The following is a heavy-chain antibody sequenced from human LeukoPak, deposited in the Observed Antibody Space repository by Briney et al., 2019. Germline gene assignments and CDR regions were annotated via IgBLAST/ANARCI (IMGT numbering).Heavy chain of an antibody. J-gene: IGHJ4*02. D-gene: IGHD3-3*01. CDR3: AKDLVDYYFVFDF. V-gene: IGHV3-23*01. CDR2: FSGSGGST. CDR1: GFTFSSYA. Sequence: LPGGSLRLSCAASGFTFSSYAMSWVRQAPGKGLEWVSGFSGSGGSTYYADSVKGRFTISRDNSKNTLYLQMNSRRADDTAVYYCAKDLVDYYFVFDFWGQGTLVTVSS.